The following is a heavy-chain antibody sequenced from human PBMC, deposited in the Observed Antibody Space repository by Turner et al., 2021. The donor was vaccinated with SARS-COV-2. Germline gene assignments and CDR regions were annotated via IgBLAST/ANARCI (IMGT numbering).Heavy chain of an antibody. CDR1: VGSISSSSYY. J-gene: IGHJ1*01. CDR3: ARDGGDPPRYFQH. D-gene: IGHD2-21*02. V-gene: IGHV4-39*02. CDR2: IYYSGST. Sequence: QLQLQESGPGLVKPAETLSLTCTVSVGSISSSSYYWGWIRQPPGKGLEWIGSIYYSGSTYYNPALKSRVTISVDTSKNQFSLKLSSVTAADTAVYYCARDGGDPPRYFQHWGQGTLVTVSS.